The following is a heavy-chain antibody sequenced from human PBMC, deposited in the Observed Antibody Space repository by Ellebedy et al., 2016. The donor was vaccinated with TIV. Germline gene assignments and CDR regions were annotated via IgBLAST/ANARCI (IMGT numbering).Heavy chain of an antibody. Sequence: GESLKISCKGSGYSFTSYWIGWVRQMPGKGLEWMGIIYPGDSDTRYSPSFQGQVTISADKSISTAYLQWSSLKASDTAMYYCARALVPLYYYYGMDVWGQGTTVTVSS. J-gene: IGHJ6*02. D-gene: IGHD6-13*01. CDR2: IYPGDSDT. CDR3: ARALVPLYYYYGMDV. V-gene: IGHV5-51*01. CDR1: GYSFTSYW.